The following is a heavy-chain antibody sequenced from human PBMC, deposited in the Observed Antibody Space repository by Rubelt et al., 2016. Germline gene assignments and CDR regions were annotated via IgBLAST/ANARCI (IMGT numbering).Heavy chain of an antibody. CDR2: VYSSGRP. CDR3: ATSPKLEDAFDI. V-gene: IGHV4-39*07. D-gene: IGHD3-10*01. Sequence: QLQLQESGPGLVKPSETLSLTCTVSDGSVSSSTYCWGWVRQPPGKGLEWIGSVYSSGRPNYNPSLESRVTISVDTSKNQFSLKLTSVTAADTAVYYCATSPKLEDAFDIWGQGTMVTVSS. J-gene: IGHJ3*02. CDR1: DGSVSSSTYC.